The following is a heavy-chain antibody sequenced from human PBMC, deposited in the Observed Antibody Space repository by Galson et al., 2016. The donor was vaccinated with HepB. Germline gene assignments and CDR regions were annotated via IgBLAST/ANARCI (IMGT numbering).Heavy chain of an antibody. CDR1: GDAFSSYI. Sequence: SVKVSCKASGDAFSSYIISWVRQAPGQGLEWVGGITPVFGTTSYSQKFQGRVTMTADKVTTTAYMELSSLRPDDTAVYYCGRRRGYSYARYGMDVWGQGTTVTASS. CDR3: GRRRGYSYARYGMDV. CDR2: ITPVFGTT. J-gene: IGHJ6*02. D-gene: IGHD5-18*01. V-gene: IGHV1-69*06.